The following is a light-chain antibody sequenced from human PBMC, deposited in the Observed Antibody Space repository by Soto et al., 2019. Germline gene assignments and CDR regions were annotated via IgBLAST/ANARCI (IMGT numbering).Light chain of an antibody. CDR1: QDINVF. CDR2: SAS. Sequence: DVQLTQSPSFLSASEGDRVTITCRASQDINVFLAWYQHKPGKAPRLLIESASALQSGVPSRFSGTRSGTEFTLTISSLQPEDVATYYCQKFNNYPLSFGPGTKVEI. CDR3: QKFNNYPLS. V-gene: IGKV1-9*01. J-gene: IGKJ3*01.